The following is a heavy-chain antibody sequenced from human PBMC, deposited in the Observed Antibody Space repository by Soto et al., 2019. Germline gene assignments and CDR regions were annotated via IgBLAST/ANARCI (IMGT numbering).Heavy chain of an antibody. CDR1: GGSVSSGSYY. V-gene: IGHV4-61*01. D-gene: IGHD1-26*01. CDR3: AREGRGSYSAAVLIRTYSIDY. Sequence: SETLSLTCTVSGGSVSSGSYYWSWIRQPPGKGLEWIGYIYYSGSTNYNPSLKSRVTISVDTSKNQFSLKLSSVTAADTAVYYCAREGRGSYSAAVLIRTYSIDYWGQVSLVTVSS. J-gene: IGHJ4*02. CDR2: IYYSGST.